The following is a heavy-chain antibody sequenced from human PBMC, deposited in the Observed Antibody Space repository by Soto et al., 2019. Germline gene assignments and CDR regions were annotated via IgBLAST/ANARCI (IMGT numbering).Heavy chain of an antibody. CDR3: ARLEGIAVAGTITYFFDY. CDR2: IYPGDSDT. J-gene: IGHJ4*02. D-gene: IGHD6-19*01. Sequence: PGESLKISCKGSGYSFTSYWIGWVRQMPGKGLEWMGIIYPGDSDTRYSPSFQGQVTISADKPISTAYLQWSSLKASDTAMYYCARLEGIAVAGTITYFFDYWGQGTLVTVSS. CDR1: GYSFTSYW. V-gene: IGHV5-51*01.